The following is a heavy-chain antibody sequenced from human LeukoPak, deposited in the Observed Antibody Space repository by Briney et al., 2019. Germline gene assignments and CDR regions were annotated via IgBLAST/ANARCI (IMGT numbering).Heavy chain of an antibody. Sequence: PGGSLRLSCAASGFTFDDYAMHWVRHAPGKGLEWVSGISWNSGSIGYADSVKGRFTISRDNAKNSLYLQMNSLRAEDTALYYCAKGTPDYYDSSGYYYKPYAFDIWGQGTMVTVSS. J-gene: IGHJ3*02. CDR2: ISWNSGSI. CDR3: AKGTPDYYDSSGYYYKPYAFDI. V-gene: IGHV3-9*01. D-gene: IGHD3-22*01. CDR1: GFTFDDYA.